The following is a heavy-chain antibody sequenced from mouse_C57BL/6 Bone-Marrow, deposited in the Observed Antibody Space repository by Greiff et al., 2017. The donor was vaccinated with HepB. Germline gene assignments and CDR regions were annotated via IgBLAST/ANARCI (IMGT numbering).Heavy chain of an antibody. CDR1: GYTFTNYW. V-gene: IGHV1-63*01. CDR2: IYPGGGYT. CDR3: ARGGTVVATYWYFDV. Sequence: QVQLQQSGAELVRPGTSVKMSCKASGYTFTNYWIGWAKQRPGHGLEWIGDIYPGGGYTNYNEKFKGKATLTADKSSSTAYMQFSSLTSEDSAIYYCARGGTVVATYWYFDVWGTGTTVTVSS. J-gene: IGHJ1*03. D-gene: IGHD1-1*01.